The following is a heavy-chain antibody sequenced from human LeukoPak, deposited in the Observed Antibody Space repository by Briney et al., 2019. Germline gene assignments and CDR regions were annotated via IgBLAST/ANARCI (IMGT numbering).Heavy chain of an antibody. V-gene: IGHV3-33*01. CDR2: IWYDGSNK. Sequence: PGGSLRLSCAASGFTFSSYGMHWVRQAPGKGLEWVAVIWYDGSNKYYADSVKGRFTISRDNFKNTLYLQMNSLRAEDTAVYYCAREGDPDHYDILTGFDYWGQGTLVTVSS. J-gene: IGHJ4*02. D-gene: IGHD3-9*01. CDR1: GFTFSSYG. CDR3: AREGDPDHYDILTGFDY.